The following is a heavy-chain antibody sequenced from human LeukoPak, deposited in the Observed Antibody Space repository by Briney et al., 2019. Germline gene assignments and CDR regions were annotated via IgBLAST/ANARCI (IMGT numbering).Heavy chain of an antibody. J-gene: IGHJ4*02. V-gene: IGHV4-61*10. CDR3: ASCSGGGDFDY. CDR1: GGSISSGSYY. D-gene: IGHD2-15*01. CDR2: IYYSGST. Sequence: SETLSLTCTVSGGSISSGSYYWSWIRQPAGKGLEWIGYIYYSGSTNYNPSLKSRVTISVDTSKNQFSLKLSSVTAADTAVYYCASCSGGGDFDYWGQGTLVTVSS.